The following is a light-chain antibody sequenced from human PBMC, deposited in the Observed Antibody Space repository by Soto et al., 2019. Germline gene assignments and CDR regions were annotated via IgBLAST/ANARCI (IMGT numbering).Light chain of an antibody. CDR1: QSITTY. J-gene: IGKJ1*01. V-gene: IGKV1-39*01. Sequence: DIQMTQSPSSLSASVGDRVTITCRASQSITTYLNWYQQKPGIAPKLLIYAASSLQSGVPSRFSGSGSGTDFTLTISSLQPEDFATYYCQQSYSVHPTFGQGTKVEIK. CDR2: AAS. CDR3: QQSYSVHPT.